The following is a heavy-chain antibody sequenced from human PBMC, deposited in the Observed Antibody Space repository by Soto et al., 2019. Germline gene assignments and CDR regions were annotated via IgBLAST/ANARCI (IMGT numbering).Heavy chain of an antibody. CDR2: IYYSGST. J-gene: IGHJ6*02. D-gene: IGHD5-18*01. Sequence: QVQLQESGPGLVKPSQTLSLTCTVSGGSISSGDYYWSWIRQPPGKGLEWIGYIYYSGSTYYNPSLKSRVTISVDTSKNHFSLKLSSVTAADTAVYYCVRDRDTAMPRDYYYGMDVWGQGTTVTVSS. CDR3: VRDRDTAMPRDYYYGMDV. V-gene: IGHV4-30-4*01. CDR1: GGSISSGDYY.